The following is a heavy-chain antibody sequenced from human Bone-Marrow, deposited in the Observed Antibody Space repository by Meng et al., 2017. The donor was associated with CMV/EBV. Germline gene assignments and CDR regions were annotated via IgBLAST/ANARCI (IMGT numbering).Heavy chain of an antibody. CDR3: ARWGKYQLLEGADY. CDR1: GYTFTGYY. J-gene: IGHJ4*02. CDR2: INPNSGGT. Sequence: ASVKVSCKASGYTFTGYYMHWVRQAPGQGLEWMGWINPNSGGTNYAQKFQGRVTMTRDTSISTAYMELSRLRSDDTAVYHCARWGKYQLLEGADYWGQGTLVTVSS. V-gene: IGHV1-2*02. D-gene: IGHD2-2*01.